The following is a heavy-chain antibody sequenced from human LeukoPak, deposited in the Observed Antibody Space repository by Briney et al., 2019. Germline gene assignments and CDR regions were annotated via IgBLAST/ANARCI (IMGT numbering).Heavy chain of an antibody. Sequence: ASVKVSCKASGYTFTGYHMHWVRQAPGQGLEWMGWINPKNGDTTYAQKFQGRVTMTRDTSITTAYMELTRLRSDDTAVYYCARGNSRDYGGLHDAFDIWGQGTMVTVSS. J-gene: IGHJ3*02. V-gene: IGHV1-2*02. CDR1: GYTFTGYH. D-gene: IGHD4-23*01. CDR2: INPKNGDT. CDR3: ARGNSRDYGGLHDAFDI.